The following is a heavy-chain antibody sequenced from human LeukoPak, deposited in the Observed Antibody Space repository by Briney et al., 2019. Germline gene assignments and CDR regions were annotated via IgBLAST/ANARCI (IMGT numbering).Heavy chain of an antibody. V-gene: IGHV4-59*01. CDR2: IYYSGST. D-gene: IGHD2-21*02. CDR1: GGSISSYY. CDR3: ARDRGDWYYFDY. Sequence: SETLSLSCTVSGGSISSYYWSWIRQPPGKGLEWIGYIYYSGSTNYNPSLKSRVTISVDTSKNQFSLKLSSVTAADTAVYYCARDRGDWYYFDYWGQGTLVTVSS. J-gene: IGHJ4*02.